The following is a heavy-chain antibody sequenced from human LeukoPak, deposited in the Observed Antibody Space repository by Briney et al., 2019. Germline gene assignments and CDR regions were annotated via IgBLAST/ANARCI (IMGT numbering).Heavy chain of an antibody. CDR3: ARDLVYYDDSGLRWDDTFDI. D-gene: IGHD3-22*01. V-gene: IGHV1-18*01. Sequence: ASVKASCKSSGYTFTTYGISWVRQAPGQGLEWMGWINTYTGETNYAQKLRGRVTLTTDTSTSTVYMEMRSLTSDDTAVYYCARDLVYYDDSGLRWDDTFDIWGQGTMVIVSS. CDR2: INTYTGET. CDR1: GYTFTTYG. J-gene: IGHJ3*02.